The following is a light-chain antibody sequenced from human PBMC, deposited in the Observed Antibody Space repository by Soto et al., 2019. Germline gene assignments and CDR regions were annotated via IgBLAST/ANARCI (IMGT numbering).Light chain of an antibody. CDR1: QSVINN. V-gene: IGKV3D-15*01. Sequence: EIVMTQSPATLSVSPGERATLSCRASQSVINNLSWYQQKPGQAPRLLIYAVSTRATGIPARFSGSGSGTEFTLTLSSLQSEDFAVYYCQQGDNWPWTFGQGTKVEIK. CDR3: QQGDNWPWT. J-gene: IGKJ1*01. CDR2: AVS.